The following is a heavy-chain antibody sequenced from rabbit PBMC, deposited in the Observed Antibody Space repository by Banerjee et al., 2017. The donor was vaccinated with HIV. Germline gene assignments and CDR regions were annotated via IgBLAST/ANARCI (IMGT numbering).Heavy chain of an antibody. Sequence: EESGGDLVKPEGSLTLTRTASGFSFSSSYWICWVRQAPGKGLEWIACIYAGTSGSTNYASWVNGRFTISKTSSTTVTLQMTSLTAADTATYFCARGIPFNLWGPGTLVTVS. J-gene: IGHJ4*01. V-gene: IGHV1S45*01. CDR1: GFSFSSSYW. D-gene: IGHD7-1*01. CDR3: ARGIPFNL. CDR2: IYAGTSGST.